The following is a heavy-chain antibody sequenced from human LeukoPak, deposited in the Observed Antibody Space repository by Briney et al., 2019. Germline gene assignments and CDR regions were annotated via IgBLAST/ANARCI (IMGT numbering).Heavy chain of an antibody. V-gene: IGHV3-30*04. CDR2: ISSDGKSK. D-gene: IGHD4-11*01. CDR1: GFTFSSYS. Sequence: PGGSLRLSCAASGFTFSSYSMSWVRQAPGKGLEWVAVISSDGKSKNHADSVMGRFTISRDKSTLFLDMNDLRAEDTALYYCARDVGKDTITTEIAYWGQGTLVTVSS. CDR3: ARDVGKDTITTEIAY. J-gene: IGHJ4*02.